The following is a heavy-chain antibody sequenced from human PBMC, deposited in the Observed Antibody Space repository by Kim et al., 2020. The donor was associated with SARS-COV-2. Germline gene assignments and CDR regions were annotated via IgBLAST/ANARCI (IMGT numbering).Heavy chain of an antibody. Sequence: GGSLRLSCATSGFTFSYYWMSWVRQAPGKGLEWVANIKQIGSEKYYVDSVKGRFTISRDNAKNSLYLQMNSLRAEDTAVYYCARAGSGSHNWFDPLGQGT. CDR1: GFTFSYYW. CDR2: IKQIGSEK. CDR3: ARAGSGSHNWFDP. J-gene: IGHJ5*02. V-gene: IGHV3-7*03. D-gene: IGHD3-10*01.